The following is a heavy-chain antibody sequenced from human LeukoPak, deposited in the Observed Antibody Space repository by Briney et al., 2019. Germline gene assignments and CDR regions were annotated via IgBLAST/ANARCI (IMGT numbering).Heavy chain of an antibody. D-gene: IGHD6-6*01. Sequence: GGSLRLSCAASGFTFSSYAMSWVRQAPGKGLEWVSAISGSGGSTYYADSVKGRFAISRDNSKNTLYLQMNSLRAEDTAVYYCAKGVEYSSSPWFDPWGQGTLVTVSS. CDR3: AKGVEYSSSPWFDP. V-gene: IGHV3-23*01. CDR1: GFTFSSYA. CDR2: ISGSGGST. J-gene: IGHJ5*02.